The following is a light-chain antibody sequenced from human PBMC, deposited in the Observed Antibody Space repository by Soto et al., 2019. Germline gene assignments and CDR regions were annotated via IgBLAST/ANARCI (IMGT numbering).Light chain of an antibody. J-gene: IGKJ1*01. Sequence: EIVMTQSPATLSVSPGERATLSCRASQSVSSNLAWYQQKSGQAPRLLIYGASTRATGIPARFSGSGSGTEFTLTISSLQSEDFAVYYCQQYNNWFWTFGQGTKVDIK. CDR3: QQYNNWFWT. V-gene: IGKV3-15*01. CDR2: GAS. CDR1: QSVSSN.